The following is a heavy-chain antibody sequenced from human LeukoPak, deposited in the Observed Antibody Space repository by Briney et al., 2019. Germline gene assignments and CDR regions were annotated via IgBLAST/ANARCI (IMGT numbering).Heavy chain of an antibody. V-gene: IGHV5-51*01. Sequence: GESLKISCKGSGYSFTSYWISWVRQMPGKGLEWVGIIYPGDSGTRYSPSFQGQVTISADKSITTAYLQWSSLKASDTAMYYCARHVVPYSSGLAGFDYWGQGTLVTVSS. J-gene: IGHJ4*02. CDR3: ARHVVPYSSGLAGFDY. D-gene: IGHD6-19*01. CDR1: GYSFTSYW. CDR2: IYPGDSGT.